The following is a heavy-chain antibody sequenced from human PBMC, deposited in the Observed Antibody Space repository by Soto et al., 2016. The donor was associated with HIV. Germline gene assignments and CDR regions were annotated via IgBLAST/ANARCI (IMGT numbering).Heavy chain of an antibody. J-gene: IGHJ4*02. Sequence: EVQLLESGGGLVQPGGSLRLSCAASGFTFNNYAMSWVRQAPGKGLEWVSTISGSGGSTYYADSVKGRFTISRDNSKNTLYLQMNSLRNEDTAVYYCAKATSGLYSSSRRHFDYWGQGPWSPSPQ. V-gene: IGHV3-23*01. CDR2: ISGSGGST. CDR1: GFTFNNYA. CDR3: AKATSGLYSSSRRHFDY. D-gene: IGHD6-13*01.